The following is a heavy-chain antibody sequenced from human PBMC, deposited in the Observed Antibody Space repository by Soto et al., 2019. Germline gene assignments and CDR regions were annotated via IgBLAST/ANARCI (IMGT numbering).Heavy chain of an antibody. CDR3: AKNLVQRWLADC. CDR2: ISGSGGST. CDR1: GFTFSISA. D-gene: IGHD5-18*01. J-gene: IGHJ4*02. V-gene: IGHV3-23*01. Sequence: GWSLRLSCAASGFTFSISAMSWVRQALVKGLEWVSAISGSGGSTYYADSVKGRFTISRDNSKNTLYLQMNSLRAEDTAVYYCAKNLVQRWLADCRGQGSLVTVSS.